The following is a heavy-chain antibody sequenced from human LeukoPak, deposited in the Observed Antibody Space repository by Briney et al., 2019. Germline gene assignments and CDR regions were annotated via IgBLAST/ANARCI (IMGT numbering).Heavy chain of an antibody. CDR1: GYTFTSYG. Sequence: ASVKVSCKASGYTFTSYGISWVRQAPGQGLEWMGWISAYNGNTNYAQKLQGRVTMTTDTSTSTAYVELRSLRSDDTAVYYCARDNVVGGWQSYYYYYGMDVWGQGTTVTVSS. CDR2: ISAYNGNT. CDR3: ARDNVVGGWQSYYYYYGMDV. D-gene: IGHD6-19*01. J-gene: IGHJ6*02. V-gene: IGHV1-18*01.